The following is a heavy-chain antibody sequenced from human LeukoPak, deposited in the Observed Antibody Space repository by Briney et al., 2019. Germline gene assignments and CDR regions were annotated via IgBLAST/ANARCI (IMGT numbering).Heavy chain of an antibody. CDR3: ARVDLTIFGVVIPYYYYYMDV. J-gene: IGHJ6*03. D-gene: IGHD3-3*01. CDR2: IRQDGSEK. V-gene: IGHV3-7*01. CDR1: GFTFSSYW. Sequence: PGGSLRLSCAASGFTFSSYWMSWVHQAPGKGLEWVANIRQDGSEKYYVDSVKGRFTISRDNAKNSLYLQMNSLRAEDTAVYYCARVDLTIFGVVIPYYYYYMDVWGKGTTVTVSS.